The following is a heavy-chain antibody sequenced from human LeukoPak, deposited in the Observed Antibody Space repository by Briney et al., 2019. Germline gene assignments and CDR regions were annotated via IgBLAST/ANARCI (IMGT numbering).Heavy chain of an antibody. CDR1: GGSISSYY. J-gene: IGHJ6*04. CDR3: ARGYYGDYGILLYYYGMDV. CDR2: IYYSGST. D-gene: IGHD4-17*01. Sequence: SETLSLTCTVSGGSISSYYWSWIRQPPGKGLEWIGYIYYSGSTNYNPSLKSRVTISVDTSKNQFSLKLSSVTAADTAVYYCARGYYGDYGILLYYYGMDVWGKGATVTVSS. V-gene: IGHV4-59*12.